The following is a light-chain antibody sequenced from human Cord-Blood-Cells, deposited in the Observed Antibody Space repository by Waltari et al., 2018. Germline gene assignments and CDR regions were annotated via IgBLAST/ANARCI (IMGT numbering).Light chain of an antibody. J-gene: IGLJ3*02. CDR3: AAWDDSLSVWV. CDR2: RNN. Sequence: QSVLTQPPSASGTPGQRVTISCSGSSSNIGSNYVYWYQQLPGTAPKLLIYRNNQRPSGCPDRFSGSKSGTSASLAISGLRSEDEADYYCAAWDDSLSVWVFGGGTKLTVL. CDR1: SSNIGSNY. V-gene: IGLV1-47*01.